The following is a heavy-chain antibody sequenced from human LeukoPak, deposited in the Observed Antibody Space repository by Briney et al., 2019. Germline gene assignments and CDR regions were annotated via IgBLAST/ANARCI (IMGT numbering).Heavy chain of an antibody. CDR3: ARGSQVLRFLEWLSGYYYMDV. J-gene: IGHJ6*03. CDR1: GGSISNDGYY. Sequence: SKTLSLTCTVSGGSISNDGYYWSWIRQHPGKGLEWIGYIYYSGSTYYNPSLKSRVTISVDTSKNQFSLKLSSVTAADTAVYYCARGSQVLRFLEWLSGYYYMDVWGKGTTVTVSS. CDR2: IYYSGST. V-gene: IGHV4-31*03. D-gene: IGHD3-3*01.